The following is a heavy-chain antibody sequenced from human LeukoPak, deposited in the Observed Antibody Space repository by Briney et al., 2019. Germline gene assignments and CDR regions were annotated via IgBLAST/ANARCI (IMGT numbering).Heavy chain of an antibody. J-gene: IGHJ3*02. D-gene: IGHD3-10*01. CDR1: GGSISSYY. V-gene: IGHV4-59*08. Sequence: SETLSLTCTVSGGSISSYYWSWIRQPPGKGLEWIGYIYYSGSTNYNPSLKSRVAISVDTSKNQFSLRLSSVTAADTAVYYCARPRVRGIITDAFDIWGQGTMVTVSS. CDR3: ARPRVRGIITDAFDI. CDR2: IYYSGST.